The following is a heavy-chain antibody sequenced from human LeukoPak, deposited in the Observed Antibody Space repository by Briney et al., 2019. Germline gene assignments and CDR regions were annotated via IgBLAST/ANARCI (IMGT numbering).Heavy chain of an antibody. Sequence: ASVKVSCKASGYTFTGYYMHWVRQATGQGLEWMGWMNPNSGNTGYAQKFQGRVTMTRNTSISTAYMELSSLRSEDTAVYYCARGGSGWYDWFDPWGQGTLVTVSS. CDR3: ARGGSGWYDWFDP. D-gene: IGHD6-19*01. CDR1: GYTFTGYY. J-gene: IGHJ5*02. V-gene: IGHV1-8*02. CDR2: MNPNSGNT.